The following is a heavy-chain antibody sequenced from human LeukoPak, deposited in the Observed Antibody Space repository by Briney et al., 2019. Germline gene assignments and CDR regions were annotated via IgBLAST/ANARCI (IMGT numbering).Heavy chain of an antibody. CDR1: GFTFDDYA. J-gene: IGHJ3*02. CDR3: AKEGGYSSSWFYAFDI. V-gene: IGHV3-9*01. Sequence: PGGSLRLSCAASGFTFDDYAMHWVRQAPGKGLEWVSGISWNSGSIGYADSVKGRFTISRDNAKNSLYLQMNSLRAEDTALYYCAKEGGYSSSWFYAFDIWGQGTMVTVSS. CDR2: ISWNSGSI. D-gene: IGHD6-13*01.